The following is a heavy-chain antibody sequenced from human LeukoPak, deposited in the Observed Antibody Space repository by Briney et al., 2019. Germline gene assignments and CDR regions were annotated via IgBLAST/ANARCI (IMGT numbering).Heavy chain of an antibody. CDR1: GFTFSSYW. Sequence: GGSLRLSCAASGFTFSSYWMSWVRQAPGKGLEWVANIRQDGSVQNYVNSVKGRFTISRDNPKNSVYLQMSSLRAEDTAVYYCLVTTRSRGFDYWGQGTLVTVSS. CDR2: IRQDGSVQ. D-gene: IGHD1/OR15-1a*01. J-gene: IGHJ4*02. V-gene: IGHV3-7*01. CDR3: LVTTRSRGFDY.